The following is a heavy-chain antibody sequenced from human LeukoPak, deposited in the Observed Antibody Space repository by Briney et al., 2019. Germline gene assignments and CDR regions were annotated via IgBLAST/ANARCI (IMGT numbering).Heavy chain of an antibody. CDR1: GFTFTNYW. J-gene: IGHJ4*02. V-gene: IGHV3-7*01. CDR2: INQDGSVR. D-gene: IGHD6-13*01. Sequence: PGGSLRLSCAASGFTFTNYWMTWMRQAPGKGLEWVANINQDGSVRYYVDSVKGRFTVSRDNAKNPLNLQMNSLRAEDAAVYYCTRIGYSSSCVDYWGQGTLVTVSS. CDR3: TRIGYSSSCVDY.